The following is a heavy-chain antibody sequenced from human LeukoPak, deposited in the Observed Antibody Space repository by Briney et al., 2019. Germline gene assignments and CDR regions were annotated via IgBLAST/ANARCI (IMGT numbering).Heavy chain of an antibody. CDR2: ISGSGGST. CDR3: AKGVDY. D-gene: IGHD6-6*01. V-gene: IGHV3-23*01. CDR1: GFHFSRFG. J-gene: IGHJ4*02. Sequence: GFLRLSCAAPGFHFSRFGMSWVRQAPGKGLGWVSAISGSGGSTYYADSVKGRFTISRDNSKNTLYLQMNSLRAEDTAVYYCAKGVDYWGQGTLVTVSS.